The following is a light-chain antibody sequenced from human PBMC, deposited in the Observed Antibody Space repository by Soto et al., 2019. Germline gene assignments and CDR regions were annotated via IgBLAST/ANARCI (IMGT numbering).Light chain of an antibody. CDR2: DVS. CDR3: SSYTSSSTLV. V-gene: IGLV2-14*01. Sequence: QSVLTQPASVSGSPGQSITISCTGTSSDVGGYNSVSWYQQHPGKAPKLMIYDVSNRPSGVSNRFSGSKSGNTASLTFSGLQAEDEADYSCSSYTSSSTLVFGTGTKVTVL. CDR1: SSDVGGYNS. J-gene: IGLJ1*01.